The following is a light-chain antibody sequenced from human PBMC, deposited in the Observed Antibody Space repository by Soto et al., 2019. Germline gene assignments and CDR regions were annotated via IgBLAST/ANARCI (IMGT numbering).Light chain of an antibody. CDR2: AAS. V-gene: IGKV1-9*01. CDR1: QGIRGY. J-gene: IGKJ4*01. Sequence: DIQLTQSPSFLSASVGDRITITCRASQGIRGYLAWYQQKPGKAPKVLISAASSLQGGVPSRFSGSGSGTEFTLTISCLQPEDFATYYCQQLNDYPLTFGGGPKVHIK. CDR3: QQLNDYPLT.